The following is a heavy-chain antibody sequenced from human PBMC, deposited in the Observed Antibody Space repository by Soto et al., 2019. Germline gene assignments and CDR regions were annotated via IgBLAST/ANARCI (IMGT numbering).Heavy chain of an antibody. CDR2: MNPNSGNT. D-gene: IGHD3-3*01. V-gene: IGHV1-8*01. CDR3: ARVRPITIFGVVHPWYYGMDV. CDR1: GYTFTSYD. J-gene: IGHJ6*02. Sequence: GASVKVSCKASGYTFTSYDINWVRQATGQGLEWMGWMNPNSGNTGYAQKFQGRVTMTRNTSISTAYMELSSLRSEGTAVCYCARVRPITIFGVVHPWYYGMDVWGQGTTVTVSS.